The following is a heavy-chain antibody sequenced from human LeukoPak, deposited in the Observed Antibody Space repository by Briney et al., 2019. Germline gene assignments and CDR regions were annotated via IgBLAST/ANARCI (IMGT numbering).Heavy chain of an antibody. CDR2: FYYSGST. CDR3: ARRRSGNSYVDY. V-gene: IGHV4-39*01. Sequence: SETLSLTCTVSGGSISSSSYYWGWIRQPPGKGLEWIGSFYYSGSTYYYPSIKSRVTISVDTSKNQFSLKLSSVTATDTAVYYCARRRSGNSYVDYWGQGTLVTVSS. CDR1: GGSISSSSYY. D-gene: IGHD5-18*01. J-gene: IGHJ4*02.